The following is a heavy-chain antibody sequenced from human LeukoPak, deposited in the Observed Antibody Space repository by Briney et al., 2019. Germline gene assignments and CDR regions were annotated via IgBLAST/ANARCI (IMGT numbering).Heavy chain of an antibody. CDR3: ARQTGYFRY. Sequence: SETLSLTCTVSGDSISSSSYYWGWIRQPPGKGLEWVGSLYFSGTTYYNPSLKSRVTMSADTSKKQFSLKLNSVTAADTAVYYCARQTGYFRYWGQGTLVAVSS. J-gene: IGHJ1*01. V-gene: IGHV4-39*01. CDR2: LYFSGTT. CDR1: GDSISSSSYY. D-gene: IGHD3-10*01.